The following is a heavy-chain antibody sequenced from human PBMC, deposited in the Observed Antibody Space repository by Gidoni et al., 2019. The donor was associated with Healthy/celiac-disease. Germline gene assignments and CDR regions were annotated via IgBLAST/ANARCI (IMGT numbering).Heavy chain of an antibody. CDR2: IYSSGST. D-gene: IGHD3-22*01. CDR1: CCAISSYY. J-gene: IGHJ5*02. Sequence: QVQLQESGPGLVKPSETLSLTCTVPCCAISSYYWSCIRQPPGKGLEWIGYIYSSGSTNYNPSLKSRVTISVDTSKNQFSLKLSSVTAADTAVYYCARLHYDSSGYHLLPGAWGQGTLVTVSS. CDR3: ARLHYDSSGYHLLPGA. V-gene: IGHV4-59*01.